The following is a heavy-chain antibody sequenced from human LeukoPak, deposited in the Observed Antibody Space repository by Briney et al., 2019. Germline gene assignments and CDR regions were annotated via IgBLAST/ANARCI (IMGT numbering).Heavy chain of an antibody. J-gene: IGHJ6*02. CDR3: AGRDCSSTSCYFYYYGMDV. D-gene: IGHD2-2*01. V-gene: IGHV4-39*01. CDR2: IYYSGST. Sequence: SETLSLTCTVSGGSISSSSYYWGWIRQPPGKGLEWIGSIYYSGSTYYNPSLKSRVTISVDTSKNQFSLKLSSVTAADTAVYYCAGRDCSSTSCYFYYYGMDVWGQGATVTVSS. CDR1: GGSISSSSYY.